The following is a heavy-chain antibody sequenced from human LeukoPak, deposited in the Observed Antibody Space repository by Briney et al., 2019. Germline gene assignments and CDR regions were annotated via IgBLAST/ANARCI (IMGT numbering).Heavy chain of an antibody. V-gene: IGHV3-33*08. CDR1: GFTFTSYG. CDR3: ARGSGTTDWYFDL. J-gene: IGHJ2*01. D-gene: IGHD1-7*01. Sequence: GGSLRLSCAASGFTFTSYGMSWVRQAPGKGLEWVAIIWYDGSNKYSADSVKGRFTISRDNSKNTLYLQMNSLRAEDTAVYYCARGSGTTDWYFDLWGRGTLVTVSS. CDR2: IWYDGSNK.